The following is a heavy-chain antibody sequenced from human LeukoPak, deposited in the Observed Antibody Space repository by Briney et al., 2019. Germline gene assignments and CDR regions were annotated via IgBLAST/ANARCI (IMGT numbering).Heavy chain of an antibody. CDR3: AKYSQYDFVWGSYHYTGYYYMDV. CDR1: GFTFTNYA. Sequence: GGSLRLSCTASGFTFTNYAVNWVRQVPGKGLEWVSAVSAGGDNTYYADFVKGRFTISRDNSNNTLFLQMNSLRAEDTAIYYCAKYSQYDFVWGSYHYTGYYYMDVWGKGTTVTVSS. D-gene: IGHD3-16*02. V-gene: IGHV3-23*01. J-gene: IGHJ6*03. CDR2: VSAGGDNT.